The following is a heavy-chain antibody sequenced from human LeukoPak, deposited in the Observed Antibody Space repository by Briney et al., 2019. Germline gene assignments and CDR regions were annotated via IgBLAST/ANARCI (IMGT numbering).Heavy chain of an antibody. CDR3: ARVLGAAYYYDSSGYPDYFDY. CDR1: GITVSGYY. CDR2: IYSGGST. V-gene: IGHV3-66*01. Sequence: PGGSLRLSCAVSGITVSGYYMSWVRQAPGKGLEWVSLIYSGGSTYYADSVKGRFTISRDNSKNTLYLQMNSLRAEDTAVYYCARVLGAAYYYDSSGYPDYFDYWGQGTLVTVSS. D-gene: IGHD3-22*01. J-gene: IGHJ4*02.